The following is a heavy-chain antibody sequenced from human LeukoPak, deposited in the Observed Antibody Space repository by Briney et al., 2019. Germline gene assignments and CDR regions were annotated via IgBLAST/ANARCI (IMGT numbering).Heavy chain of an antibody. Sequence: SVTVSRKASRGTFSSYPISWVRQAPGEGLEWMGRIIPILGIANYVQKFQGRVTITADKSTSTAYMELSSLRSEDTGVYYCARGVRNSGSYYVDYWGQGTPVTVSS. CDR2: IIPILGIA. J-gene: IGHJ4*02. CDR1: RGTFSSYP. D-gene: IGHD1-26*01. CDR3: ARGVRNSGSYYVDY. V-gene: IGHV1-69*04.